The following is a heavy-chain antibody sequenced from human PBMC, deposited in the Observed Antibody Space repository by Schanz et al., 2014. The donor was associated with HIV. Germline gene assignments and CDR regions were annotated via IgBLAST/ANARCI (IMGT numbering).Heavy chain of an antibody. J-gene: IGHJ4*02. Sequence: QVQLVESGGGVVQPGSSVKVSCKASGGTFSSSAISWVRQAPGQGLEWMGGIIPIFDTTNYAQKFQGRVTITADKSTSTVYMDLSSLRSEDTAVYYCARTYTGDWSTGADWGQGTLVTVSS. D-gene: IGHD2-21*02. CDR2: IIPIFDTT. V-gene: IGHV1-69*06. CDR3: ARTYTGDWSTGAD. CDR1: GGTFSSSA.